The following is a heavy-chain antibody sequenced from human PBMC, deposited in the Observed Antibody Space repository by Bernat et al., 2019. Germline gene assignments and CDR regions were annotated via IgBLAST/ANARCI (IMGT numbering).Heavy chain of an antibody. CDR1: GYTFTSYN. V-gene: IGHV1-18*01. CDR3: ARTLSCTGGLCYRFDF. J-gene: IGHJ4*02. Sequence: QVHLVQSGAEVKKPGASVKVSCKASGYTFTSYNISWVRQAPGQGLEWMGWISTYNGNTNYTQKLQGRVTMTTDTSTRTAYMELRGLRSDDTAVYYCARTLSCTGGLCYRFDFWGQGTLVTVSS. CDR2: ISTYNGNT. D-gene: IGHD2-8*02.